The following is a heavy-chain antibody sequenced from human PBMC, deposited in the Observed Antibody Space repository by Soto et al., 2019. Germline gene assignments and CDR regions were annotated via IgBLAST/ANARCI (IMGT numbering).Heavy chain of an antibody. CDR2: XDPSDXYN. D-gene: IGHD3-22*01. V-gene: IGHV5-10-1*01. CDR3: AIDRPITLIIT. CDR1: GYSFNSYW. J-gene: IGHJ5*02. Sequence: XSLKISCKGSGYSFNSYWISWVRQMTGQGLEWLASXDPSDXYNNSTQSFQXXVPLSADXXISNDYLQRRSLKPSDTAMYYWAIDRPITLIITWGQGTLATASS.